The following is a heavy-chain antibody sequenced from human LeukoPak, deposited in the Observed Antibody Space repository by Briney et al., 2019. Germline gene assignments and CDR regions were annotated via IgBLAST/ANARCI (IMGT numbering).Heavy chain of an antibody. Sequence: GGSLRLSCAASGFTVSSNYMSWVRQAPGKGLEGVSVIYSGGSTYYADSVKGRFTISRDNSKNTLYLQMNSLRAEDTAVYYCARDLGAATGGDYWGQGTLVTVSS. D-gene: IGHD3-16*01. CDR3: ARDLGAATGGDY. CDR1: GFTVSSNY. J-gene: IGHJ4*02. V-gene: IGHV3-66*01. CDR2: IYSGGST.